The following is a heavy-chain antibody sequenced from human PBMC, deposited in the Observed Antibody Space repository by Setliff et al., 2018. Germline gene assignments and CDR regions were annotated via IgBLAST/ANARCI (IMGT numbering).Heavy chain of an antibody. J-gene: IGHJ6*03. Sequence: SVKVSCKASGDTLTTYAIHWVRQAPGQGLEWMGMIIPIFGSPHYAQRFQGRVTMTSDTSTSTVYMELSSLRSEDTALYYCARGGHIRYDYYYMDVWGKGTTVTVSS. CDR1: GDTLTTYA. CDR2: IIPIFGSP. D-gene: IGHD5-18*01. CDR3: ARGGHIRYDYYYMDV. V-gene: IGHV1-69*05.